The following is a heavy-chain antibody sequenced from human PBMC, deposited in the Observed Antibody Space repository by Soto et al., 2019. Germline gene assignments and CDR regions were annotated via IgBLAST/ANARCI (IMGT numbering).Heavy chain of an antibody. V-gene: IGHV3-21*01. J-gene: IGHJ4*02. CDR3: ARAIAVAGPVSHFDY. Sequence: EVQLVESGGGLVKPGGSLRLSCAASGFTFSSYSMNWVRQAPGKGLEWVSSISSSSSYIYYADSVKGRFTISRDNAKNSLSLQMNRLRAEDTAVYDCARAIAVAGPVSHFDYGGQGTLVT. D-gene: IGHD6-19*01. CDR1: GFTFSSYS. CDR2: ISSSSSYI.